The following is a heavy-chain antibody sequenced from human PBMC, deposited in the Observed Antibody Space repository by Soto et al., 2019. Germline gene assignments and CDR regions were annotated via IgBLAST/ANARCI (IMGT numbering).Heavy chain of an antibody. D-gene: IGHD1-1*01. Sequence: QLQLQESGPGLVKPSETLSLTCTVSGGSISSSSYYWGWIRQPPGKGLEWIGSIYYSGSTYYNPSLKSRVTISVDTSKNQFSLKLSSVTAADTAVYYWARTWNGGAFDIWGQGTMVTVSS. CDR3: ARTWNGGAFDI. V-gene: IGHV4-39*01. CDR1: GGSISSSSYY. CDR2: IYYSGST. J-gene: IGHJ3*02.